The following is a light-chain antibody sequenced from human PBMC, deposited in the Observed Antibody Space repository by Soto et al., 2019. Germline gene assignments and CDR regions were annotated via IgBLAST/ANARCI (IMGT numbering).Light chain of an antibody. CDR1: QSVDSD. CDR3: QQYNTWVRGT. CDR2: GAS. J-gene: IGKJ2*01. Sequence: EVVVTQSPATLSVSPGERVTLSCRASQSVDSDVAWFQHKPGQAPRLLIYGASTRAAGIPGRFSGSEDETDFTFTISSLEPEDSATYFCQQYNTWVRGTLRQGTKLEIK. V-gene: IGKV3-15*01.